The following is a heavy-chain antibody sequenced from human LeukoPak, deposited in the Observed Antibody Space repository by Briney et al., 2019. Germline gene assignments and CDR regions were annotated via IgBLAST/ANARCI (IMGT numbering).Heavy chain of an antibody. Sequence: ASVKVSCKTSGYTFISYDVNWVRQATGEGLEWMGWMNPNSGNTGYAQKFQGRVTMTRDISANTAYMELSSLRSEDTAVYYCARGSRSGDYWGQGTQVTVSS. CDR2: MNPNSGNT. V-gene: IGHV1-8*01. D-gene: IGHD3-10*01. CDR1: GYTFISYD. J-gene: IGHJ4*02. CDR3: ARGSRSGDY.